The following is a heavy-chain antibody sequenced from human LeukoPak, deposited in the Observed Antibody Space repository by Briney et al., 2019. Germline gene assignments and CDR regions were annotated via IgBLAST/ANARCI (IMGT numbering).Heavy chain of an antibody. CDR2: INHSGST. D-gene: IGHD3-10*01. CDR1: GGSFSGYY. CDR3: ARQSTTYGSGSYPWFDP. J-gene: IGHJ5*02. V-gene: IGHV4-34*01. Sequence: PSETLSLTCAVYGGSFSGYYWSWIRQPPGKGLEWIGEINHSGSTNYNPSLKSRVTISVDTSKNQFSLKLSSVTAADTAVYYCARQSTTYGSGSYPWFDPWGQGTLVTVSS.